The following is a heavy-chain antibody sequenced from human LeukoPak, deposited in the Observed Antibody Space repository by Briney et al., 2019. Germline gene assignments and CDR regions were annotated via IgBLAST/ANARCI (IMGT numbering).Heavy chain of an antibody. CDR2: INSDGSDI. CDR1: GFTFSSHW. D-gene: IGHD3-16*01. J-gene: IGHJ4*02. CDR3: ARGDSIGSY. V-gene: IGHV3-74*01. Sequence: GGSPRLSCAASGFTFSSHWMHWVRQTPGKGLVWVSHINSDGSDIRYADSLKGRFTISRDNAKNTLYPQMNSLRAEDTAVYYCARGDSIGSYWGQGTLVTVSS.